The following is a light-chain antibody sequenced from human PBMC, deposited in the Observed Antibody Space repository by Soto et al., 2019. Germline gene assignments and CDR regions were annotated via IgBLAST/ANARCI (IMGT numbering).Light chain of an antibody. CDR2: GVN. V-gene: IGLV2-14*01. Sequence: QSALTQPVSVSGSPGQSITISCTGTSSDVGGYNYVSWYQQHPGKAPKLMIYGVNNRPSGVSNRFSGSKSGNTASLTISGLQAEDEADYYCSSYTTSSLVVFGGGTKLTVL. CDR1: SSDVGGYNY. CDR3: SSYTTSSLVV. J-gene: IGLJ2*01.